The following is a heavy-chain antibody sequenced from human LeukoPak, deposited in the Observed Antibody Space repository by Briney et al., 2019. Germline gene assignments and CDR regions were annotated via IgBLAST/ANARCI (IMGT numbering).Heavy chain of an antibody. Sequence: PWGSLRLSCAASGFTFSSYSMNWVRQAPGKGLEWVSSISSSSSYIYYADSVKGRFTISRDNAKNSLYLQMNSLRAEDTAVYYCARENNGYYYFDYWGQGTLVTVSS. CDR1: GFTFSSYS. V-gene: IGHV3-21*01. J-gene: IGHJ4*02. CDR2: ISSSSSYI. D-gene: IGHD1-7*01. CDR3: ARENNGYYYFDY.